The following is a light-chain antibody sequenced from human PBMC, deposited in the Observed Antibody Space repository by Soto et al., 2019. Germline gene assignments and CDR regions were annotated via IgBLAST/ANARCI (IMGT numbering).Light chain of an antibody. CDR1: QSVSSY. J-gene: IGKJ5*01. CDR2: DAS. Sequence: EIVLTQSPATLSLSPGERATLSCRASQSVSSYLAWYQQKPGQAPRLLIYDASNRATGIPARFNGSGSGTDFTLTISSLEPEDFSVYYCQQRYNWPITFGQGARLEIK. V-gene: IGKV3-11*01. CDR3: QQRYNWPIT.